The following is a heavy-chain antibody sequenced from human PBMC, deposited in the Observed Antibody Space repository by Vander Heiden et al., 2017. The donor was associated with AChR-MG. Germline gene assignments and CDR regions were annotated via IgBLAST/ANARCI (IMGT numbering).Heavy chain of an antibody. V-gene: IGHV3-23*01. Sequence: EVQLLESGGGLVQPGGSLRLSCAASGFSFSSYAMSWVRQAPGKGLGWVSAISGSGGSTYYADSVKGRFTISRDNSKNTLYLQMNSLRAEDTAVYYCAKDLPSRFDQINYGMDVWGQGTTVTVSS. CDR1: GFSFSSYA. CDR3: AKDLPSRFDQINYGMDV. D-gene: IGHD3-9*01. CDR2: ISGSGGST. J-gene: IGHJ6*02.